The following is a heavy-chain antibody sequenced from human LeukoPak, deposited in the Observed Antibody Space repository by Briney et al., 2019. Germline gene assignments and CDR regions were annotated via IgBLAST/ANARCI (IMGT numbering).Heavy chain of an antibody. CDR3: ARGRGAAYYYYYMDV. D-gene: IGHD3-10*01. CDR2: IYYSGST. V-gene: IGHV4-38-2*02. Sequence: SETLSLTCTVSGYSISSGYYWGWIRQPPGKGLEWIGNIYYSGSTYYNPSLKSRVTISVDTSKNQFSLKLSSVTAADTAVYYCARGRGAAYYYYYMDVWGKGTTVTVSS. CDR1: GYSISSGYY. J-gene: IGHJ6*03.